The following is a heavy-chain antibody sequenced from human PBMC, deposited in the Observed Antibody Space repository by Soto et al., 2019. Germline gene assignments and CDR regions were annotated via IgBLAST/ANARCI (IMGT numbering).Heavy chain of an antibody. CDR1: GGSISSSSYF. CDR2: IYYSGST. D-gene: IGHD2-21*02. CDR3: ARHPSDFWFDP. V-gene: IGHV4-39*01. Sequence: QLQLQESGPGLVKPSETLSLTCSVSGGSISSSSYFWGWIRQPPGKGLEWIGIIYYSGSTYYNPSLNSRVTASVDTSKNQFSLKLSSVTAADTAVYYCARHPSDFWFDPCGQGTLVTVSS. J-gene: IGHJ5*02.